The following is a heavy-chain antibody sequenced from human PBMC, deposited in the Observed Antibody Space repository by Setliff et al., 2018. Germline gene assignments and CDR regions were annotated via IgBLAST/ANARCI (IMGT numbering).Heavy chain of an antibody. V-gene: IGHV4-61*02. D-gene: IGHD5-12*01. J-gene: IGHJ4*02. Sequence: SETLSLTCTVSGGSVGGGSYYWSWIRQPAGKGLEWIGLIQNTGNTNYNPSLQSRVTISMDTSKNQFPLKMTSVTAADTAMYYCAGTPARGTTWLSPFDYWGQGTLVTVSS. CDR1: GGSVGGGSYY. CDR3: AGTPARGTTWLSPFDY. CDR2: IQNTGNT.